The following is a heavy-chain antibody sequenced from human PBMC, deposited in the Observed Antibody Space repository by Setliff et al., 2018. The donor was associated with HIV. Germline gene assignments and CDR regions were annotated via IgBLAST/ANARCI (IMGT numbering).Heavy chain of an antibody. Sequence: SETLSLTCGVSGYSLTSGYYWGWIRQPPGKGLEWIGSIHDSGRTYYNPSLKSRVTISVDTSKNQFSLKLSSVTAADTAVYYCARWPPHRSSDYDQEYYFDYWGQGTLVTVSS. J-gene: IGHJ4*02. CDR2: IHDSGRT. CDR1: GYSLTSGYY. V-gene: IGHV4-38-2*01. CDR3: ARWPPHRSSDYDQEYYFDY. D-gene: IGHD3-22*01.